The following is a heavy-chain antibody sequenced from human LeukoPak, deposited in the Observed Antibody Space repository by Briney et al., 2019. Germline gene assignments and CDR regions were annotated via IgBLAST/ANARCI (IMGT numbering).Heavy chain of an antibody. CDR3: AREGDFGVVTTFDY. V-gene: IGHV3-7*01. CDR2: IKQDGSEK. D-gene: IGHD3-3*01. CDR1: GFTFSSYW. Sequence: GGSLRLSCAASGFTFSSYWMSWVRQAPGKGLEWVANIKQDGSEKYYVDSVKGRFTISRDNAKNSLYLQMNSLRAEDTAVYYCAREGDFGVVTTFDYWGQGTLVTVSS. J-gene: IGHJ4*02.